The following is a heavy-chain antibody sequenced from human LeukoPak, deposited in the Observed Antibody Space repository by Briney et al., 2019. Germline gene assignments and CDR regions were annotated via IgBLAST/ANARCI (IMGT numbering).Heavy chain of an antibody. CDR2: VHREGTTT. CDR1: GFTFNTYW. CDR3: ARDSDWILFDY. J-gene: IGHJ4*02. D-gene: IGHD3/OR15-3a*01. Sequence: GESLKISCAASGFTFNTYWMHWVRQAPGKGLVWVARVHREGTTTAYADSVKGRFTISRDNAKNTLYLQMTNLRAEDTAVYYCARDSDWILFDYWGRGTLVTVSS. V-gene: IGHV3-74*03.